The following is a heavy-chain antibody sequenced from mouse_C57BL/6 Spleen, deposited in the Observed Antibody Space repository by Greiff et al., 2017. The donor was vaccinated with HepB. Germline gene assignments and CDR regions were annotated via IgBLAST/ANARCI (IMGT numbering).Heavy chain of an antibody. Sequence: VQLQESGAELARPGASVKLSCKASGYTFTSYGISWVKQRTGQGLEWIGEIYPRSGNTYYNEKFKGKATLTADKSSSTAYMELRSLTSEDSAVDFCARAGDYYAIDYWGQGTSVTVSS. CDR2: IYPRSGNT. CDR3: ARAGDYYAIDY. V-gene: IGHV1-81*01. CDR1: GYTFTSYG. J-gene: IGHJ4*01.